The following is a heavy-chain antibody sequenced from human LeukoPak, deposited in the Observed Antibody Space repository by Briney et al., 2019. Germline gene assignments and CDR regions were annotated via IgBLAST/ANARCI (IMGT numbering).Heavy chain of an antibody. CDR2: ISAYNGNT. Sequence: ASVKVSCKASGYTFTSYGISWVRQAPGQGLEWMGWISAYNGNTNYAQKLQGRVTMTTDTSTSTAYMELRSLRSDDTAVYYCARDRSFHWGFPSSKSSGSFDAFDIWGQGTMVTVSS. D-gene: IGHD1-26*01. V-gene: IGHV1-18*01. CDR3: ARDRSFHWGFPSSKSSGSFDAFDI. CDR1: GYTFTSYG. J-gene: IGHJ3*02.